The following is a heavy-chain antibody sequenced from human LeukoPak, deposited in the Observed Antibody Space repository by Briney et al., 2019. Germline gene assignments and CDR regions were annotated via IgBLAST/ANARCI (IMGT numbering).Heavy chain of an antibody. D-gene: IGHD3-16*02. Sequence: GGSLRLSCAASGFTFSSYAMHWVRQAPGKGLEWVAVISYDGSNKYYADSVKGRFTISRDNSKNTLYLQMNSLRAEDTAVYYCAKLSHTYDYVWGSYRPLGAFDIWGQGTMVTVSS. V-gene: IGHV3-30-3*02. CDR1: GFTFSSYA. J-gene: IGHJ3*02. CDR2: ISYDGSNK. CDR3: AKLSHTYDYVWGSYRPLGAFDI.